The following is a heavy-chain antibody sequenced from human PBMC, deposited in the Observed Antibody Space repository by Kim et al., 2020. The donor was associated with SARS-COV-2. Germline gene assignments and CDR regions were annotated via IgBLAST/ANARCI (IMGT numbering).Heavy chain of an antibody. CDR1: GFTFSSYG. J-gene: IGHJ4*02. Sequence: GGSLRLSCAASGFTFSSYGMHWVRQAPGKGLEWVAVISYDGSNKYYADSVKGRFTISRDNSKNTLYLQMNSLRAEDTAVYYCAAQKDEPFDYWGQGTLVTVSS. CDR2: ISYDGSNK. V-gene: IGHV3-30*03. CDR3: AAQKDEPFDY.